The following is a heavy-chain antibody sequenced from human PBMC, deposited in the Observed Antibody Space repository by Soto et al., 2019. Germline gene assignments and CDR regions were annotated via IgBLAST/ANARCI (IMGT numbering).Heavy chain of an antibody. Sequence: QVLLVQSGADVQKPGASLKVSCNTSGYSFTTYAISWVRQAPGQGLEWMGYISGYNGDTNYAPRLQGRVSLTTDTSTTTAYMELRSLTSDDTAMYYCGRVGSASSPIDFWGQATLVTVSS. V-gene: IGHV1-18*01. CDR2: ISGYNGDT. CDR3: GRVGSASSPIDF. D-gene: IGHD6-25*01. CDR1: GYSFTTYA. J-gene: IGHJ4*02.